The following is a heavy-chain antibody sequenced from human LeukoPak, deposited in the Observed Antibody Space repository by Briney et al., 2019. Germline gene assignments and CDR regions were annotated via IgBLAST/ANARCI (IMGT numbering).Heavy chain of an antibody. V-gene: IGHV3-48*03. CDR2: ISSSGSTI. CDR1: GFTFSSYE. J-gene: IGHJ4*02. Sequence: PGGSLRLSCAASGFTFSSYEMNWVRQAPGKGLEWVSYISSSGSTIYYADSVKGRFTISRDHAKNSLYLQMDSLRAEDTAVYYCELGDSSSWYEGDYFDYWGQGTLVTVSS. D-gene: IGHD6-13*01. CDR3: ELGDSSSWYEGDYFDY.